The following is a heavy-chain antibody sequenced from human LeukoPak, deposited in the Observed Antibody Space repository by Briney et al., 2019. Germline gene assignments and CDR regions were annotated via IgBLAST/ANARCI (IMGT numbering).Heavy chain of an antibody. CDR2: MNPNSGNT. J-gene: IGHJ6*03. D-gene: IGHD2-2*01. Sequence: GASVKVSCKASGYTFTSYDINWVRQATGQGLEWMGWMNPNSGNTGYAQKFQGRVTMTRNTSISTAYMELSSLRSEDTAVYFCARKGPANYYYYHMDVWGKGTTVTVSS. CDR1: GYTFTSYD. V-gene: IGHV1-8*01. CDR3: ARKGPANYYYYHMDV.